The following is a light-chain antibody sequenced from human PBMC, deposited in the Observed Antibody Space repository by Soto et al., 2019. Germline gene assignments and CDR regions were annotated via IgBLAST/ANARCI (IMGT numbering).Light chain of an antibody. CDR2: DTT. J-gene: IGKJ4*01. V-gene: IGKV3-11*01. CDR3: QQRSNWPTNT. Sequence: EIVLTQSPATLSLSPWESATLSCRASQILSGNFALAWYQQKPGQAPRLLISDTTNRATGIRGRFSGSGSGTDFTLTISSLEPEDFAVYYCQQRSNWPTNTFGGGTKVDIK. CDR1: QILSGN.